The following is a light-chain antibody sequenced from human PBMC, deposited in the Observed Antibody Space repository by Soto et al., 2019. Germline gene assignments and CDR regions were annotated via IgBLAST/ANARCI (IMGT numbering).Light chain of an antibody. J-gene: IGKJ1*01. CDR2: GAS. CDR1: QSVSSN. V-gene: IGKV3-15*01. CDR3: QQYNNWPWT. Sequence: ILMTQSPATLSVSPGERATLSCRASQSVSSNLAWYQQKPGQAPRLLIYGASTRATGIPARFSGSGSGTEFTLTISLLQSEDFAVYYCQQYNNWPWTFGEGTKVAIK.